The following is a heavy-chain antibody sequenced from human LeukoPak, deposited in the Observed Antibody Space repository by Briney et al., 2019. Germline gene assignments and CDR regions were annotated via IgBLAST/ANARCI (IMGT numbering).Heavy chain of an antibody. D-gene: IGHD7-27*01. V-gene: IGHV3-7*01. J-gene: IGHJ4*02. CDR2: IKTDGSQI. CDR3: ARDLNWETY. Sequence: PGGSLRLSCAASGFTFSSYAMHWVRRAPGKGLEWVANIKTDGSQIYYVDSVKGRFTISRDNAKNSLYLQMNSLRAEDTAVYYCARDLNWETYWGQGTLVSVSS. CDR1: GFTFSSYA.